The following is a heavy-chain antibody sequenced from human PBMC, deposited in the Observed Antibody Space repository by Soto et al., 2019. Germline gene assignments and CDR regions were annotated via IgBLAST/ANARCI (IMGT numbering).Heavy chain of an antibody. CDR1: GGTFSSYA. CDR3: ARGSGIAVAGTGFDY. D-gene: IGHD6-19*01. CDR2: ISAYNGNT. V-gene: IGHV1-18*01. J-gene: IGHJ4*02. Sequence: QVQLVQSGAEVKKPGSSVKVSCKASGGTFSSYAISWVRQAPGQGLEWMGGISAYNGNTNYAQKLQGRVTMTTDTSTSTAYMELRSLRSDDTAVYYCARGSGIAVAGTGFDYWGQGTLVTVSS.